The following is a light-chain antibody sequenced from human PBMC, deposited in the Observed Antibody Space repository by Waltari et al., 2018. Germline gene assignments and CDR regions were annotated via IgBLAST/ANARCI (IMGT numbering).Light chain of an antibody. Sequence: ELWLTRAQGTLYLSQGERAPFSSGAGRGVSSNYLCWYQQKPGQGPRLLISGASSRATGIPDRFSGSGSGTDFTLTINSLEPEDFAVYYCQQYGSSPLTFGQGTRLEIK. V-gene: IGKV3-20*01. J-gene: IGKJ5*01. CDR1: RGVSSNY. CDR3: QQYGSSPLT. CDR2: GAS.